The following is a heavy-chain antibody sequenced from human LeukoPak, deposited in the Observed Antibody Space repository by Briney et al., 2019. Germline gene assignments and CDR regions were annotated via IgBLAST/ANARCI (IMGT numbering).Heavy chain of an antibody. CDR2: INHSGST. D-gene: IGHD3-3*01. CDR3: ARAGGDFWSGYLPYYYYGMDV. J-gene: IGHJ6*02. CDR1: GGSFSGYY. V-gene: IGHV4-34*01. Sequence: SETLSLTCAVYGGSFSGYYWSWIRQPPGKGLEWIGEINHSGSTNYNPSLKSRVTISVDTSKNQFSLKLSSVTVADTAVYYCARAGGDFWSGYLPYYYYGMDVWGQGTTVTVSS.